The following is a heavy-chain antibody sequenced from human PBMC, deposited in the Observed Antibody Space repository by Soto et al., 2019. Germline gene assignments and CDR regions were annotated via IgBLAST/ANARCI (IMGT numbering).Heavy chain of an antibody. D-gene: IGHD3-22*01. CDR3: ARDPNYYDSSGYWD. J-gene: IGHJ4*02. V-gene: IGHV4-61*01. CDR2: IYYTGGT. Sequence: QVQLQESGPGLVKPSVTLSLTCTVSGGSVSSGSYYWSWIRQPPGKGLEWIGYIYYTGGTNYNPSLKSRVTISVHTSKNQFSLKLSSATAADTAVYYCARDPNYYDSSGYWDWGQGTLVTVSS. CDR1: GGSVSSGSYY.